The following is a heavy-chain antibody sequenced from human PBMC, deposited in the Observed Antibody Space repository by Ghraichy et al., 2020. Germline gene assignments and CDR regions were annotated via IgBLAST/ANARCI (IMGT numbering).Heavy chain of an antibody. J-gene: IGHJ4*02. Sequence: GITFSRYEMNWVRQAPGKGLEWVSYISSSGSTTYYADSVKGRFTISRDNAKNSLYLQMNSMRAEDTAVYYCARDSTYWGQGTLVTVSS. CDR3: ARDSTY. V-gene: IGHV3-48*03. CDR2: ISSSGSTT. D-gene: IGHD2/OR15-2a*01. CDR1: GITFSRYE.